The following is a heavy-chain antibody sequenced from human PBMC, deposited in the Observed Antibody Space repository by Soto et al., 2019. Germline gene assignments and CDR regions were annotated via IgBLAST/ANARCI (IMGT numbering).Heavy chain of an antibody. Sequence: KASETLSLTCTVSGGSISSGDYYWSWIRQYPGKGLEWIGYIHNSGTTYYIPPLKSRVDMTVDTSKNQLSLKLTSVTAADTAVYYCARGVTFGGVIAPRFDPWGQGTLVTVSS. CDR1: GGSISSGDYY. V-gene: IGHV4-31*03. D-gene: IGHD3-16*02. CDR2: IHNSGTT. CDR3: ARGVTFGGVIAPRFDP. J-gene: IGHJ5*02.